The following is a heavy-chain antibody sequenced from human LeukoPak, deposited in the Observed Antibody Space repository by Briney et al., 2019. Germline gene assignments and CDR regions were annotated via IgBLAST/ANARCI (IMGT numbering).Heavy chain of an antibody. CDR1: GYTFINYY. Sequence: SVKVSCKASGYTFINYYIHWVRQAPGQGLEWMGIINPSGGSTTYPQKFQGRVTMTRDMSTSTVYMDLSSLRSEDTAVYYCARGGYSSPRGWFDPWGQGTLVTVSS. CDR3: ARGGYSSPRGWFDP. D-gene: IGHD6-19*01. J-gene: IGHJ5*02. CDR2: INPSGGST. V-gene: IGHV1-46*01.